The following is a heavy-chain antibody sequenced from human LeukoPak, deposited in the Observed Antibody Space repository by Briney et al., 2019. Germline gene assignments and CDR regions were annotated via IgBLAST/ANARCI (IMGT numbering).Heavy chain of an antibody. V-gene: IGHV3-48*03. CDR3: ARTGAGYSYGYLFWDY. D-gene: IGHD5-18*01. CDR2: ISSSGSTI. CDR1: GFTFSSYE. J-gene: IGHJ4*02. Sequence: GGSLRLSCAASGFTFSSYEMNWVRQAPGKGLEWVSHISSSGSTIYYADSVKGRFTISRDNAKNSLYLQMNSLRAEDTAVYYCARTGAGYSYGYLFWDYWGQGTLVTVSS.